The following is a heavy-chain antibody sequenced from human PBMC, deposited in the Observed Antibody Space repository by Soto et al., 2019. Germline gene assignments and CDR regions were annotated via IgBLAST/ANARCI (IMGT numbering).Heavy chain of an antibody. D-gene: IGHD6-13*01. CDR3: VKGIWCEY. CDR1: GFTFSSYT. CDR2: IRGSDGST. V-gene: IGHV3-23*01. J-gene: IGHJ4*02. Sequence: GGSLRLSCAASGFTFSSYTVNWVRQAPGKGLEWVSSIRGSDGSTSYADSVKGRFTISRDISKSTLYLQLNSLRAEDTAVYYCVKGIWCEYWGQGTLVTVSS.